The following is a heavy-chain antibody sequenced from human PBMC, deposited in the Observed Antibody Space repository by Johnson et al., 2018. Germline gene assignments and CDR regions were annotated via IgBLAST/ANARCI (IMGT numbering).Heavy chain of an antibody. CDR2: IIPIFGTT. V-gene: IGHV1-69*01. J-gene: IGHJ6*02. CDR1: GGTLSSYA. D-gene: IGHD3-10*01. Sequence: QVQLVESGAEVKKPGSSVKVSCKASGGTLSSYAASWVRQAPGQGLEWMGGIIPIFGTTTYAQKFQGRVTITADESTSTGDMEMNSRRSEDTAVYYWARSGGGMDVWGQGTTVTVSS. CDR3: ARSGGGMDV.